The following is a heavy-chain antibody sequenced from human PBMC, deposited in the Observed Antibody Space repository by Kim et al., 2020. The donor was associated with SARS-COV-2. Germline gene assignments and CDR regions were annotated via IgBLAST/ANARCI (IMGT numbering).Heavy chain of an antibody. D-gene: IGHD3-16*01. V-gene: IGHV3-21*01. Sequence: DSGKGRFTISRDNAKNSLYLQMNSLRAEDTAVYYCARDMGAGLSYYYGMDVWGQGTTVTVSS. CDR3: ARDMGAGLSYYYGMDV. J-gene: IGHJ6*02.